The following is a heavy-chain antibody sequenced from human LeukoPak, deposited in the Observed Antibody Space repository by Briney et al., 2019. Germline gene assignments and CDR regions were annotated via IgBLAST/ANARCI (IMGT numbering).Heavy chain of an antibody. CDR3: AKAPGGPAAIWPTFDY. D-gene: IGHD2-2*02. CDR1: GFTFSSYG. J-gene: IGHJ4*02. Sequence: GGSLRLSCAASGFTFSSYGMHRVRQAPGKGLEWVAFIRYDGSNKYYADSVKGRFTISRDNSKNTLYLQMNSLRAEDTAVYYCAKAPGGPAAIWPTFDYWGQGTLVTVSS. CDR2: IRYDGSNK. V-gene: IGHV3-30*02.